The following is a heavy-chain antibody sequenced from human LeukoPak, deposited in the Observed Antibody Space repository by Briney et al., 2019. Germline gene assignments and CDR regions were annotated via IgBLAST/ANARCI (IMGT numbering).Heavy chain of an antibody. CDR1: GGSISSYY. CDR2: IYYSGST. D-gene: IGHD1-26*01. J-gene: IGHJ4*02. V-gene: IGHV4-59*01. CDR3: ARDPSIVGANYFDY. Sequence: PSETLSLTCTVSGGSISSYYWSWIRQPPGKGLEWIGYIYYSGSTNYNPSLKSRVTISVDTSKNQFPLKLSSVTAADTDVYYCARDPSIVGANYFDYWGQGTLVTVSS.